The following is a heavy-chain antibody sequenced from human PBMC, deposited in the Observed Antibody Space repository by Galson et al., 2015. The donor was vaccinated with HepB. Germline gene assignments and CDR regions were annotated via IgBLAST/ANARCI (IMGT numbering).Heavy chain of an antibody. J-gene: IGHJ3*01. V-gene: IGHV4-39*01. CDR1: GASISSSPYF. CDR3: ARHWSVSNSAFDV. Sequence: TLSLTCSVSGASISSSPYFWGWIRQPPGKGLEWIGSIYSSGSTYQDPSLKSRVTISVDTSTNQFSLNLSSVTAADTAVYYCARHWSVSNSAFDVWGQGIMVTVSS. D-gene: IGHD5-24*01. CDR2: IYSSGST.